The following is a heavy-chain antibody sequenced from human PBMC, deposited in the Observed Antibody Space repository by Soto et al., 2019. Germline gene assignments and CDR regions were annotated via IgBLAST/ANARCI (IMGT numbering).Heavy chain of an antibody. CDR1: GFTCSSYD. CDR3: AKATATGGGAFDI. Sequence: PVGSLRLSGAASGFTCSSYDMSWVRQAPGKGLEWVSTILVSGSTHYPDSVKGRFTISRDNSKNTVFLQMNSLTAGDTAVYYCAKATATGGGAFDICGQGTMVTVSS. D-gene: IGHD2-8*02. V-gene: IGHV3-23*01. J-gene: IGHJ3*02. CDR2: ILVSGST.